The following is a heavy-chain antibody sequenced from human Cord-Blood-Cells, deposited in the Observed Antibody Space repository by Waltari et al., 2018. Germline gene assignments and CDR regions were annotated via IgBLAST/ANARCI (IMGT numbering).Heavy chain of an antibody. D-gene: IGHD2-21*01. CDR2: ISYDGSK. J-gene: IGHJ4*02. V-gene: IGHV3-30*04. CDR1: GFTFSSYA. Sequence: QVQLVESGGGVVQPGRSLRLSCAASGFTFSSYAMHWVRQAPGKGLGWGAVISYDGSKYYADSVKGRFTISRDNSKTTLYLQMNSLRAEDTAVYYCARRLGYWGQGTLVTVSS. CDR3: ARRLGY.